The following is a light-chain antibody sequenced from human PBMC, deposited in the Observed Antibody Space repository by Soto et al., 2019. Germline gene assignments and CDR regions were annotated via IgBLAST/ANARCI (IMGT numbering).Light chain of an antibody. J-gene: IGLJ2*01. CDR1: SSDIGGYNY. Sequence: QSALSQPAFVSGSPGQSITISCTGTSSDIGGYNYVSWYQQHPGKAPKVMIYDVSNRPSGVSNRFSGSKSDNTASLTISELQAEDEADYYCSSYTSSNTVVFGGGTKLAVL. V-gene: IGLV2-14*03. CDR3: SSYTSSNTVV. CDR2: DVS.